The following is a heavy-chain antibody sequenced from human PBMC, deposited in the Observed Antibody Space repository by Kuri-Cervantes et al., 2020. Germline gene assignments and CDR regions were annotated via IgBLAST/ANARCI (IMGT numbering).Heavy chain of an antibody. V-gene: IGHV3-48*01. J-gene: IGHJ4*02. Sequence: GGSLRLSCAASGFTFSSYSMNWVRQAPGKGLEWVSRISGSSSTIYYADSVRGRFTISRDNAKNSLYLQMNSLRTEDTAMYFCATNVIAVAGHDFWGQGTLVTVSS. D-gene: IGHD6-19*01. CDR3: ATNVIAVAGHDF. CDR2: ISGSSSTI. CDR1: GFTFSSYS.